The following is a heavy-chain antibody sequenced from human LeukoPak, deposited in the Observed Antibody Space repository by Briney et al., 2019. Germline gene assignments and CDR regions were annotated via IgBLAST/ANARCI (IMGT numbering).Heavy chain of an antibody. CDR2: ISSSSSTI. Sequence: GRSLRLSCAASGFTFSSHSMNWVRQAPGKGLEWVSYISSSSSTIYYADSVKGRFTISRDNAKNSLYLQMNSLRAEDTAVYYCARGVRSSGKYYYYYYYMDVWGKGTTVTVSS. J-gene: IGHJ6*03. D-gene: IGHD3-22*01. V-gene: IGHV3-48*04. CDR3: ARGVRSSGKYYYYYYYMDV. CDR1: GFTFSSHS.